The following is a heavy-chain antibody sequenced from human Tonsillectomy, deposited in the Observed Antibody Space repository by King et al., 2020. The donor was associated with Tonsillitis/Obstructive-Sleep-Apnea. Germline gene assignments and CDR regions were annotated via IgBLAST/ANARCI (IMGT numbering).Heavy chain of an antibody. V-gene: IGHV3-30*04. CDR1: GFTFSRFA. CDR3: ARRPFHIVVMIAQGKDAFDI. Sequence: VQLVESGGGVVQPGKSLRLSCAASGFTFSRFAMHWVRQAPGKGLEWVAVISYDGSNTYYADSVKGRFTISRDNSKNTLYLQMNSLRAEDTAVYYCARRPFHIVVMIAQGKDAFDIWGQGTMVTVSS. J-gene: IGHJ3*02. CDR2: ISYDGSNT. D-gene: IGHD2-21*01.